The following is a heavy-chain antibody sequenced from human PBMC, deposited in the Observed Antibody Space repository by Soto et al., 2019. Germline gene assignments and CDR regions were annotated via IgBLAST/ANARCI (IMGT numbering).Heavy chain of an antibody. CDR3: ARERVVPDDAFDI. V-gene: IGHV3-74*01. D-gene: IGHD2-2*01. CDR2: INSDGSST. CDR1: GFTFSSYW. J-gene: IGHJ3*02. Sequence: PGGSLRLSCAASGFTFSSYWMHWVRQAPGKGLVWVSRINSDGSSTSYADSVKGRFTISRDNAKNTLYLQMNSLRAEDTAVYYCARERVVPDDAFDIWGQGTMVTVSS.